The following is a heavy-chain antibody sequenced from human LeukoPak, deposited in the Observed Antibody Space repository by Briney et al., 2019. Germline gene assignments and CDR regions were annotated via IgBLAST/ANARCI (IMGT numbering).Heavy chain of an antibody. CDR2: VHSSGST. CDR3: ARGVLVGATGHHFAY. Sequence: SETLSLTCTVSGASVSSGSCYWSWIRQPPGEGLEWIGYVHSSGSTNYNPSLKSRVAILVDTPKNQFTLKLSSVTAADTAVYYCARGVLVGATGHHFAYWGQGTLVTVSS. D-gene: IGHD2-8*02. J-gene: IGHJ4*02. CDR1: GASVSSGSCY. V-gene: IGHV4-61*01.